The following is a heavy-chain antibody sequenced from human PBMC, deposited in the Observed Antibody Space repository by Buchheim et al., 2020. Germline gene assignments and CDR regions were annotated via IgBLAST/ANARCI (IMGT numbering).Heavy chain of an antibody. J-gene: IGHJ4*02. CDR2: ISRSSSYI. CDR1: GSTFSTYG. Sequence: EVQLVESGGGLVKPGGSLRLSCAASGSTFSTYGMNWVRQAPGKGLEWVSYISRSSSYIYYADSVKDRFTVSRDNAKNSLYLQMSSLRAEDTAVYYCVSERATPRMDWGQGTL. V-gene: IGHV3-21*01. CDR3: VSERATPRMD. D-gene: IGHD5-24*01.